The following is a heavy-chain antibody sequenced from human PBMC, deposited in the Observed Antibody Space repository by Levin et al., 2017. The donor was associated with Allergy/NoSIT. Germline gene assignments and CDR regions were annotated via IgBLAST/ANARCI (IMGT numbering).Heavy chain of an antibody. V-gene: IGHV5-51*01. CDR1: GYSFIDFW. CDR3: VVGVRGIADPRG. Sequence: GESLKISCKGSGYSFIDFWIGWVRQTPGKGLEWVGMMNPADSNTMYSPSFQGQVTMSAGKSISTAYLQWTRLKASDTAMYYCVVGVRGIADPRGWGQGTLVTVSS. D-gene: IGHD3-10*01. J-gene: IGHJ4*02. CDR2: MNPADSNT.